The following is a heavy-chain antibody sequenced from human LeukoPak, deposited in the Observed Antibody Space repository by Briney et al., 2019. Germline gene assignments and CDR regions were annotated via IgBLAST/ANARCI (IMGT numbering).Heavy chain of an antibody. Sequence: SETLSLTCAVYGGSFSGYYWSWIRQPPGRGLEWIGEINHSGSTNYNPSLKSRVTISVDTSKKQFSLKLSSVTAADTAVYYCASPVRAGEAGYWGQGTLVTVSS. D-gene: IGHD1-26*01. CDR3: ASPVRAGEAGY. CDR1: GGSFSGYY. V-gene: IGHV4-34*01. CDR2: INHSGST. J-gene: IGHJ4*02.